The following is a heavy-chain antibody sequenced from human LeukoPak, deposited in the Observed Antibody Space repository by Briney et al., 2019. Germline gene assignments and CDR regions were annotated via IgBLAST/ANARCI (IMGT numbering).Heavy chain of an antibody. CDR3: AKEGSDLGDFDY. CDR1: GFTFDDYA. Sequence: GGSLRLSCAASGFTFDDYAMHWVRQAPGKGLEWVSGISWNSGSIGYADSAKGRFTISRDNAKNSLYLQMNSLRAEDTALYYCAKEGSDLGDFDYWGQGTLVTVSS. J-gene: IGHJ4*02. V-gene: IGHV3-9*01. D-gene: IGHD3-16*02. CDR2: ISWNSGSI.